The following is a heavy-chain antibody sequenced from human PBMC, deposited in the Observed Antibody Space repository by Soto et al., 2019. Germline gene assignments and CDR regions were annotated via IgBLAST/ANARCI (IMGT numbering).Heavy chain of an antibody. J-gene: IGHJ4*02. CDR1: GFTVSSNY. V-gene: IGHV3-53*01. D-gene: IGHD2-15*01. Sequence: EVQLVESGGGLIQPGGSLRLSCAASGFTVSSNYMSWVRQAPGKGLEWVSVIYSGGSTYYADSVKGRFTISRDNSKNTLSLQMNSLRAEDTAVYDCARGKWAGAATPIEYWGQGTLVTVSS. CDR2: IYSGGST. CDR3: ARGKWAGAATPIEY.